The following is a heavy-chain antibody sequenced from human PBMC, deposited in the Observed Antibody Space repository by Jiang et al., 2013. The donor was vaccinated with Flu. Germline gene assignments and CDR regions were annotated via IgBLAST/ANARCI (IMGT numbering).Heavy chain of an antibody. CDR3: ARDSASYYDSSGYPDAFDI. CDR2: IYYSGST. J-gene: IGHJ3*02. V-gene: IGHV4-30-4*01. Sequence: WIGYIYYSGSTYYNPSLKSRVTISVDTSKNQFSLKLSSVTAADTAVYYCARDSASYYDSSGYPDAFDIWGQGTMVTVSS. D-gene: IGHD3-22*01.